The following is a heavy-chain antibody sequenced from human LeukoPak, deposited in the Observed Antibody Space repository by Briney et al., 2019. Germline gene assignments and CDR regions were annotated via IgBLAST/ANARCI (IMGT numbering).Heavy chain of an antibody. CDR3: ARSGTVTTFYYYYYMDV. Sequence: PSETLSLTCTVSGDSISPYYWSWIRQPPGKGLERIGYIYYSGNTNYNPSLKSRVTISVNTSKNQFSLKLSSVTAADTAVYYCARSGTVTTFYYYYYMDVWGKGTTVTVSS. D-gene: IGHD4-17*01. CDR2: IYYSGNT. CDR1: GDSISPYY. V-gene: IGHV4-59*01. J-gene: IGHJ6*03.